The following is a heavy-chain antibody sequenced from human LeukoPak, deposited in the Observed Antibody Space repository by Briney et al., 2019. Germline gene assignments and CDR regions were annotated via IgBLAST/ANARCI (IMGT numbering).Heavy chain of an antibody. V-gene: IGHV6-1*01. Sequence: SQTLSLTCALSGDSVSSNSAAWNWVRQSPSRGLEWLGRTYYRSKWYNDYAVSVKSRITINPDTSKNQFSLQLNSVTPEDTAVYYCARGLFQGYSSSWFDYWGQGTLVTVSS. CDR1: GDSVSSNSAA. D-gene: IGHD6-13*01. J-gene: IGHJ4*02. CDR2: TYYRSKWYN. CDR3: ARGLFQGYSSSWFDY.